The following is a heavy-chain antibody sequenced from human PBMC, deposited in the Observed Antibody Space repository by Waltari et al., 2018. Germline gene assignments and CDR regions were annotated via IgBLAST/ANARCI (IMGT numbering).Heavy chain of an antibody. CDR3: ASGDYYDSSGYGSMDV. Sequence: QVQLVQSGAEVKKPGASVKVSCKAAGYTFTSDYMHWVRQPPGQGLEWMGIINPSGGSTSYAQKFQGRVTMTRDTSTSTVYMELSSLRSEDTAVYYCASGDYYDSSGYGSMDVWGQGTTVTVSS. V-gene: IGHV1-46*01. J-gene: IGHJ6*02. D-gene: IGHD3-22*01. CDR1: GYTFTSDY. CDR2: INPSGGST.